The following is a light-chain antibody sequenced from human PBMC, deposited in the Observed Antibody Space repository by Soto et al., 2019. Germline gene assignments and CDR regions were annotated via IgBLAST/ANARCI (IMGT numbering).Light chain of an antibody. V-gene: IGLV1-51*01. CDR1: SSNIGNNF. J-gene: IGLJ2*01. Sequence: QSVLTQPPSVSAAPGQKVAISCSGSSSNIGNNFVSWYQHLPGTAPKFLIYDNNKRPSGIPDRFSGTKSGTSATLGITGLQTGDEAHYYCATWDSSLIAGVFGGGPKLTVL. CDR2: DNN. CDR3: ATWDSSLIAGV.